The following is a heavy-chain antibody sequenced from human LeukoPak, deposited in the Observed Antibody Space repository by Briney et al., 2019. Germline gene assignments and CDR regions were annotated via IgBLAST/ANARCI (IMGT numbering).Heavy chain of an antibody. Sequence: PGGSLRLSCAPSGFTFSRHGMHWVRQAPGKGLEWVAIISNDGSRKYYAHSVEGRFTISRDNSKNTLYLQMDSLRGEDTAVYYCARDRAWNYFDYWGQGTLVTVSS. V-gene: IGHV3-30*03. J-gene: IGHJ4*02. CDR3: ARDRAWNYFDY. D-gene: IGHD3-3*01. CDR2: ISNDGSRK. CDR1: GFTFSRHG.